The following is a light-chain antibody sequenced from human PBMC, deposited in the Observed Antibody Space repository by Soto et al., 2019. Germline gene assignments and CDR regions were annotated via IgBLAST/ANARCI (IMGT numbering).Light chain of an antibody. CDR2: KAV. CDR3: QHSYRYAEG. V-gene: IGKV1-5*03. J-gene: IGKJ1*01. CDR1: HSIISW. Sequence: DIQMTQYPSTLSASIGDSVTITWRASHSIISWFAWYQLKPGEAPKGLIYKAVNLKRWVPARFSGSGSGTEFTLTFGILQADNFAPYYCQHSYRYAEGVGQGTKVDIK.